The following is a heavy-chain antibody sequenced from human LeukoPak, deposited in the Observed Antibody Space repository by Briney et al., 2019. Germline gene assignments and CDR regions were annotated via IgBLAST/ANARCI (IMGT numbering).Heavy chain of an antibody. CDR3: ARGGYYTPTDWFDP. V-gene: IGHV4-4*07. CDR1: GGSISSYY. D-gene: IGHD3-22*01. Sequence: PSETLSLTCTVPGGSISSYYWSWIRQPAGKGLEWIGRIYTGGSTNYNPSLKSRVTMSVDTSKNQFSLKLSSVTAADTAVYYCARGGYYTPTDWFDPWGQGTLVTVSS. J-gene: IGHJ5*02. CDR2: IYTGGST.